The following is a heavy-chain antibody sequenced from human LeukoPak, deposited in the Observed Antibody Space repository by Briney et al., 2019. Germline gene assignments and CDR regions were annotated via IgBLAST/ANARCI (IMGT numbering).Heavy chain of an antibody. D-gene: IGHD3-10*01. CDR2: ISSSSSTI. V-gene: IGHV3-48*04. CDR3: ARDGLPTTYYYGSGSYPSFDY. Sequence: GGSLRLSCAASGFTFSSYGMNWVRQAPGKGLEWVSYISSSSSTIYYADSVKGRFTISRDNAKNSLYLQMNSLRAEDTAVYYCARDGLPTTYYYGSGSYPSFDYWGQGTLVTVSS. CDR1: GFTFSSYG. J-gene: IGHJ4*02.